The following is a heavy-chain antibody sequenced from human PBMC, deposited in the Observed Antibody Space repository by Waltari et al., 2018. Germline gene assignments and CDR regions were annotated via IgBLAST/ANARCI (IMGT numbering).Heavy chain of an antibody. Sequence: EVQLVESGGDLIQPGGSLRLSCAASEFTVNPQYVTWVRQSPGKGLEWVSVIYVTGNTDYADSVKGRFTTSRDNSKNTVYLQMDSLRVEDTAMYYCARRLVVAGTLDVFDLWGQGTRVIVSS. D-gene: IGHD2-15*01. CDR2: IYVTGNT. CDR1: EFTVNPQY. J-gene: IGHJ3*01. CDR3: ARRLVVAGTLDVFDL. V-gene: IGHV3-53*03.